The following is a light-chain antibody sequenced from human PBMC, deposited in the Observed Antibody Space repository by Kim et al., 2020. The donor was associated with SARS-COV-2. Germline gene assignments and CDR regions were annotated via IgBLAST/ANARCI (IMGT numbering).Light chain of an antibody. CDR3: AAWDDSLSGYV. J-gene: IGLJ1*01. V-gene: IGLV1-47*02. Sequence: ELTQPPSASGTPGQRVTISCSGSSSNIGSNYVYWYQQLPGTAPKLLIYSNNQRPSGVPDRFSVSKYGTSASLAISGLRSEDEADYYCAAWDDSLSGYVFGTGTKVTVL. CDR1: SSNIGSNY. CDR2: SNN.